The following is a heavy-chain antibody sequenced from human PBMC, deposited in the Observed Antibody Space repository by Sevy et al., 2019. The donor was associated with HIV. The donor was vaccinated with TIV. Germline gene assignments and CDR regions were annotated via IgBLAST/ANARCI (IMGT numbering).Heavy chain of an antibody. Sequence: GGSLRLSCAASGFTFSSYSMNWVRQAPGKGLEWVSSISSSSSYIYYADSVKGRFTISRDNAKNSLYLQMNSLRAEDTAVYYCARGSSRERWLHTTITFFDYWGQGTLVTVSS. CDR1: GFTFSSYS. V-gene: IGHV3-21*01. D-gene: IGHD3-16*01. J-gene: IGHJ4*02. CDR2: ISSSSSYI. CDR3: ARGSSRERWLHTTITFFDY.